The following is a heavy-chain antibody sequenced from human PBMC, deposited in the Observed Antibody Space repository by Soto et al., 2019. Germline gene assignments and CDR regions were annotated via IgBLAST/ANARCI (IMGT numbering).Heavy chain of an antibody. D-gene: IGHD2-15*01. V-gene: IGHV3-48*01. Sequence: GGSLRLSCAASKFTFSSYNMNWVRQAPGKGLEWVSYINSVSSTMYYADSVTGRFSTSRDNAKNSLYLQMNSLRAEDTAVYYCARDCSGGSCPTGNFDYWGQGTLVTVSS. CDR2: INSVSSTM. CDR3: ARDCSGGSCPTGNFDY. CDR1: KFTFSSYN. J-gene: IGHJ4*02.